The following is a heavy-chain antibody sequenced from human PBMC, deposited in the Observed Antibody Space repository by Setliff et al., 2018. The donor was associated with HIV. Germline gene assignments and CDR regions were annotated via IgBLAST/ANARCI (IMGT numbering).Heavy chain of an antibody. J-gene: IGHJ4*02. Sequence: SETLSLTCTVSGGSINSTSYYWGWIRQPPGNGLEWIGSIYHTGSNYYKPSLKSRVTIAVDTSKNQFSLKLSSVTAADTAVYYCARAPPYKWEPSQDYWGQGTLVTVSS. CDR1: GGSINSTSYY. D-gene: IGHD1-26*01. CDR3: ARAPPYKWEPSQDY. V-gene: IGHV4-39*07. CDR2: IYHTGSN.